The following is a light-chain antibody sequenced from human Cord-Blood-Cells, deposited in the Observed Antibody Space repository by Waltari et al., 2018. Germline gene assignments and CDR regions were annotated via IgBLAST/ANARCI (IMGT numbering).Light chain of an antibody. CDR1: SSDVGGYNY. CDR3: SSYTSSSTKV. J-gene: IGLJ3*02. Sequence: QSALTLPASVSGSPGQSITISCTGTSSDVGGYNYVSWYQQPPGKAPKLMIYDVSNRPSGVSNRFSGSKSGNTASLTISGLQAEDEADYYCSSYTSSSTKVFGGGTKLTVL. CDR2: DVS. V-gene: IGLV2-14*01.